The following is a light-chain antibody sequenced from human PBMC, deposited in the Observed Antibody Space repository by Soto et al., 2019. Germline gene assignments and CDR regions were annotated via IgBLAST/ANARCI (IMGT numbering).Light chain of an antibody. Sequence: IQMAPSPATLSASVMGRVTNPWRASQNINTWLAWYQQKPGKAPKLLIYDAFSLESGVPSRFSGSGSGTEFTLTISSLQPDDLATYYCQQYNSYSWTFGQGTKVDIK. CDR2: DAF. CDR1: QNINTW. J-gene: IGKJ1*01. CDR3: QQYNSYSWT. V-gene: IGKV1-5*01.